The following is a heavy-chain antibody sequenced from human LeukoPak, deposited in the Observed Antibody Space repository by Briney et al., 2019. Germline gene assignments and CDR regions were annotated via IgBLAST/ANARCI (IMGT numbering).Heavy chain of an antibody. CDR1: GASIGSYY. CDR3: TRHDVVPVIGHGMAV. Sequence: SETLSLTCTVSGASIGSYYWSWIRQPPGKGLEWIGYISQNGYTLYTPSLKSRVTISRDTSADQFSLILSSVTAADTAVYYCTRHDVVPVIGHGMAVWGQGTTVTVSS. D-gene: IGHD2-2*01. CDR2: ISQNGYT. J-gene: IGHJ6*02. V-gene: IGHV4-59*08.